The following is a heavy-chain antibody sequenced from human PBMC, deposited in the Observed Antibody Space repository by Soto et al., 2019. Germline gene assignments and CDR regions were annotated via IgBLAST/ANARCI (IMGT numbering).Heavy chain of an antibody. CDR1: GGSISSSNW. Sequence: SVTLSLTCAVSGGSISSSNWWSWVRQPPGKGLEWIGEIYHSGSTNYNPSLKSRVTISVDKSENQFSLKLSSVTAADTAVYYCARGGVDYYDSSGYYFSPYYFDYWGQGTLVTVSS. CDR3: ARGGVDYYDSSGYYFSPYYFDY. D-gene: IGHD3-22*01. CDR2: IYHSGST. V-gene: IGHV4-4*02. J-gene: IGHJ4*02.